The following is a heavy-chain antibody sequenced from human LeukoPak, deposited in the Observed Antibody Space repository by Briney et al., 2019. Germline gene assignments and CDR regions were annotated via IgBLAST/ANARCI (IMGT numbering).Heavy chain of an antibody. CDR3: ARDPSALVRGVIITVWFDP. CDR1: GYSISSGYY. V-gene: IGHV4-38-2*02. J-gene: IGHJ5*02. CDR2: IYHSGST. Sequence: SETLSLTCTVSGYSISSGYYWGWIRQPPGKGLEWIGRIYHSGSTYYNPSLKSRVTISVDTSKNQFSLKLSSVTAADTAVYYCARDPSALVRGVIITVWFDPWGQGTLVTVSS. D-gene: IGHD3-10*01.